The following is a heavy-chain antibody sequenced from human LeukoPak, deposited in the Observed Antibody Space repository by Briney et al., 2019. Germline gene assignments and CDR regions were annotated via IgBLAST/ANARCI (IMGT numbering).Heavy chain of an antibody. Sequence: SETLSLSCTLSVDSISRYYWSGLRPPAGGGREWIGRIYTSGRTNYNPSLKSRVTISVDQSKNQFSLKLSSVTAADTAVYYCAARGPDDFWSGYGFGSPYYYYYMDVWGKGTTVTVSS. CDR1: VDSISRYY. J-gene: IGHJ6*03. CDR3: AARGPDDFWSGYGFGSPYYYYYMDV. D-gene: IGHD3-3*01. V-gene: IGHV4-4*07. CDR2: IYTSGRT.